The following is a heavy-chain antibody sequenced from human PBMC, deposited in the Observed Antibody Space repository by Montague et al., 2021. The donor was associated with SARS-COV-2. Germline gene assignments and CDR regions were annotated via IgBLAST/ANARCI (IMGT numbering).Heavy chain of an antibody. CDR2: IFHTGTP. CDR3: ARLKVAPNGGWNWFDP. Sequence: TLSLTCSLSGGSISSGGFSWSWIRPPPGKGLEWLGHIFHTGTPHHSPSLKSPVTISIDRSKNQFSLNLVAVTAADTAVYYCARLKVAPNGGWNWFDPWGQGTLVTVSS. J-gene: IGHJ5*02. V-gene: IGHV4-30-2*01. D-gene: IGHD6-19*01. CDR1: GGSISSGGFS.